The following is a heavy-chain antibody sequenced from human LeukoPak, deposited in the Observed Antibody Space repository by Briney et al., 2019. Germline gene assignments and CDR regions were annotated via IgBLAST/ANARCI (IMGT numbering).Heavy chain of an antibody. V-gene: IGHV1-69*06. CDR1: GGTFSSYG. CDR3: ARVQAAHEAFDI. J-gene: IGHJ3*02. Sequence: GSSVKDSCKASGGTFSSYGFIWVRQAPGQGLEWMGGIIPIFDTANYAQKFQGRVTITADKSTNTAYMELSSLRSEDTAVYYCARVQAAHEAFDIWGQGTMVTVSS. CDR2: IIPIFDTA.